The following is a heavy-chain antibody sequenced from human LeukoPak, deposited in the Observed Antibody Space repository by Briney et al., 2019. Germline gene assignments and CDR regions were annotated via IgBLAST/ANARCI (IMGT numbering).Heavy chain of an antibody. CDR2: MNPNSGNT. V-gene: IGHV1-8*01. CDR3: ARAPRIAAAGLNWFDP. Sequence: ASVKVSCKSSGYTFPSYDINWVRQATGQRLEWMGWMNPNSGNTGYAQKFQGRFTMTRNTSISTAYMELSSLRSEDTAVYYCARAPRIAAAGLNWFDPWGQGTLVTVSS. J-gene: IGHJ5*02. CDR1: GYTFPSYD. D-gene: IGHD6-13*01.